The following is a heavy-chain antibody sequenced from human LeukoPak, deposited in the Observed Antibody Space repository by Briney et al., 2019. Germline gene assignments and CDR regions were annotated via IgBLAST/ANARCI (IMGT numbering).Heavy chain of an antibody. Sequence: GGSLRLSCAASGFTFSSYSMNWVRQAPGKGLEWVSTISSSDRYLYYADAVKGRFTISRDNAKNSLNLQMNSLRAEDTAVYYCAKDHESDGYPCLDHWGLGTLVTVSS. CDR3: AKDHESDGYPCLDH. V-gene: IGHV3-21*04. CDR2: ISSSDRYL. CDR1: GFTFSSYS. D-gene: IGHD3-22*01. J-gene: IGHJ4*02.